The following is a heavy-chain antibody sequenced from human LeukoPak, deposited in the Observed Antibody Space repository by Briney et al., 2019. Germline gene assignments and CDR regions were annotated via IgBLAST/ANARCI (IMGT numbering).Heavy chain of an antibody. Sequence: ASVKVSCKASGYTFTSYGINWVRQATGQGLEWMGWMNPNSGNTGYAQKFQGRVTMTRNTSISTAYMELSSLRSEDTAVYYCARVGGCWHTSCFNFDYWGQGTLVTVSS. CDR2: MNPNSGNT. V-gene: IGHV1-8*02. CDR1: GYTFTSYG. J-gene: IGHJ4*02. CDR3: ARVGGCWHTSCFNFDY. D-gene: IGHD2-2*01.